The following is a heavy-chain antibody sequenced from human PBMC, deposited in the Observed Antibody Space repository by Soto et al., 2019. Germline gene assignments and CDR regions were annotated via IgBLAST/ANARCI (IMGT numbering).Heavy chain of an antibody. CDR2: IYTSGST. Sequence: SETLSLTCTVSGGSISSYYWSWIRQPAGKGLEWIGRIYTSGSTNYNPSLKSRVMMSVDTSKKQFSLKLRSVTAADTAVYYCVRDGTKTLRDWFDPWGQGISVTVSS. V-gene: IGHV4-4*07. CDR3: VRDGTKTLRDWFDP. J-gene: IGHJ5*02. CDR1: GGSISSYY. D-gene: IGHD1-1*01.